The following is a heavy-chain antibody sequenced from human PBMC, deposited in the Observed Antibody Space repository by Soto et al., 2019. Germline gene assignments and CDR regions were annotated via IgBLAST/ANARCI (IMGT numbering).Heavy chain of an antibody. D-gene: IGHD6-13*01. CDR1: GFTFSSYA. CDR2: ISGSGGTT. Sequence: EVQLLESGGGLVQPGGSLRLSCAASGFTFSSYAMSWVRQAPGKGLEWVSGISGSGGTTHYADSVKGRFTISRDNSKNTLSLQVNVLRAEDTAVYYCAKDRGSSSWFYYFDYWGQGTLITVSS. CDR3: AKDRGSSSWFYYFDY. V-gene: IGHV3-23*01. J-gene: IGHJ4*02.